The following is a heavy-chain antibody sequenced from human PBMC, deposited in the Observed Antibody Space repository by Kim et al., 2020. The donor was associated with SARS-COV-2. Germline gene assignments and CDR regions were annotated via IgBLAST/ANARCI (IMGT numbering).Heavy chain of an antibody. CDR2: IWYDGSNK. J-gene: IGHJ4*02. D-gene: IGHD2-2*01. CDR3: ARDLGHIVVVPAGPFDY. CDR1: GFTFSSYG. V-gene: IGHV3-33*01. Sequence: LSLTCAASGFTFSSYGMHWVRQAPGKGLEWVAVIWYDGSNKYYADSVKGRFTISRDNSKNTLYLQMNSLRAEDTAVYYCARDLGHIVVVPAGPFDYWGQGTLVTVSS.